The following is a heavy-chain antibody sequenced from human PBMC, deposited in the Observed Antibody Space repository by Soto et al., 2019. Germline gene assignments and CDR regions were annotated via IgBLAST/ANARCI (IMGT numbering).Heavy chain of an antibody. D-gene: IGHD3-3*01. CDR2: IYASGST. J-gene: IGHJ6*02. CDR3: ARDFGVPRMDV. V-gene: IGHV4-4*07. Sequence: RSLTCTVSGASISTYYWNWIRQPAGKGLEWIGRIYASGSTNYNPSFKSRVTVSVDTSKNQFSLRLTSVTAADTAVYYCARDFGVPRMDVWGQGTPVTVYS. CDR1: GASISTYY.